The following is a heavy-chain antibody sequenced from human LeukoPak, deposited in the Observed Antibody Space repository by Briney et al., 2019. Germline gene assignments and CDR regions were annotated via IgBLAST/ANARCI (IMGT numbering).Heavy chain of an antibody. CDR3: SRRFDC. CDR1: GFTFSDYS. Sequence: GESLRPSSAASGFTFSDYSMNWVRQAPGKGLEWVSYIDGSGDTIYADSVKGRFTISRDNAKNSLDLQMNSLRDEDTAVYYCSRRFDCWGQGTLVTLSS. J-gene: IGHJ4*02. CDR2: IDGSGDTI. V-gene: IGHV3-48*02.